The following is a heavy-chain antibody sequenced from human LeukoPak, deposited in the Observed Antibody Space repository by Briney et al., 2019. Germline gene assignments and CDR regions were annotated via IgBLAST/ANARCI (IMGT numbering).Heavy chain of an antibody. V-gene: IGHV3-13*01. D-gene: IGHD2-15*01. CDR2: IGTAGDT. CDR3: ARGGNRYCSGGSCYMFDY. CDR1: GFTFSSYD. Sequence: PGGSLRLSCAASGFTFSSYDIHWVRQATGKGLEWVSVIGTAGDTYYPGSVKGRFTISRENAKNSLYLQMNSLRAGDTAVYYCARGGNRYCSGGSCYMFDYWGQGTLVTVSS. J-gene: IGHJ4*02.